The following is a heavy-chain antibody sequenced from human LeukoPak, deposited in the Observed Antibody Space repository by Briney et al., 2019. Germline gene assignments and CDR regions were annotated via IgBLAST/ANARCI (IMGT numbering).Heavy chain of an antibody. CDR1: GYTFTGYY. CDR2: INPNSGGT. Sequence: ASVKVSCKASGYTFTGYYMHWVRQAPGQGLEWMGWINPNSGGTNYAQKFQGRVTMTRDTSISTAYMELGRLRSDDTAVYYCAREGYCSSTSCWGWFDPWGQGTLVTVSS. CDR3: AREGYCSSTSCWGWFDP. V-gene: IGHV1-2*02. J-gene: IGHJ5*02. D-gene: IGHD2-2*01.